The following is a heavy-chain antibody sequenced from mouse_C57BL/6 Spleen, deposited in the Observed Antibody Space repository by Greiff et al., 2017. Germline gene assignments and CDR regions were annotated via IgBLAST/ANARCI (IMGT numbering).Heavy chain of an antibody. CDR1: GYAFSSSW. D-gene: IGHD4-1*01. CDR3: AREEGLLGVDY. Sequence: QVQLQQSGPELVKPGASVKISCKASGYAFSSSWMNWVKQRPGKGLEWIGRIYPGDGDTNYNGKFKGKATLTADKSSSTAYMQLSSLTSEDSAVYCCAREEGLLGVDYWGQGTTLTVSS. CDR2: IYPGDGDT. V-gene: IGHV1-82*01. J-gene: IGHJ2*01.